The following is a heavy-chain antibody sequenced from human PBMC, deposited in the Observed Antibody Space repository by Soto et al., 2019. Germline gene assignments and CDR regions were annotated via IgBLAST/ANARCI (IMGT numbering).Heavy chain of an antibody. J-gene: IGHJ4*02. Sequence: GGSLRLSCAASGFTFSSYGMHWVRQAPGKGLEWVAVIWYDGSNKYYADSVKGRFTISRDNSKNTLYLQMNSLRAEDTAVYYCAREKRFLEWLLVDYWGQGTLVTVSS. CDR3: AREKRFLEWLLVDY. CDR1: GFTFSSYG. CDR2: IWYDGSNK. V-gene: IGHV3-33*01. D-gene: IGHD3-3*01.